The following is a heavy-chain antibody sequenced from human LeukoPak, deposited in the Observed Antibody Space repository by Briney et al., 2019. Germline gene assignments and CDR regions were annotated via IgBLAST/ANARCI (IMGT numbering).Heavy chain of an antibody. Sequence: SETLSLTCTVSGGSISSSSYYWGWIRQPPGKGLEWIGSIYYSGSTYYNPSLKSRVTISVDTSKNQFSLKLSSVTAADTAVYYCARVVPLPPLSDYFDYWGQGTLVTVSS. J-gene: IGHJ4*02. D-gene: IGHD3-16*02. CDR3: ARVVPLPPLSDYFDY. CDR1: GGSISSSSYY. V-gene: IGHV4-39*07. CDR2: IYYSGST.